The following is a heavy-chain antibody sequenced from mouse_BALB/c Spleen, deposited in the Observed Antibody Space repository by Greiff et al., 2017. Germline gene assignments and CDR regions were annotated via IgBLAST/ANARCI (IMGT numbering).Heavy chain of an antibody. Sequence: VQLVESGPGLVAPSQSLSITCTVSGFSLTGYGVNWVRQPPGKGLEWLGMIWGDGSTDYNSALKSRLSISKDNSKSQVFLKMNSLQTDDTARYYCAREGTHYYGSSYGWFAYWGQGTLVTVSA. V-gene: IGHV2-6-7*01. D-gene: IGHD1-1*01. J-gene: IGHJ3*01. CDR2: IWGDGST. CDR3: AREGTHYYGSSYGWFAY. CDR1: GFSLTGYG.